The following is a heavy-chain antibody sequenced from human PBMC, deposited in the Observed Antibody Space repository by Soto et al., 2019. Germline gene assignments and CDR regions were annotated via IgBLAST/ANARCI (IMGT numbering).Heavy chain of an antibody. J-gene: IGHJ4*02. CDR2: VSAYNGDT. CDR1: GYTFTSYG. Sequence: QPQLVQSGAEVKKPGASVTVSCKASGYTFTSYGISWVRQAPGQGLEWMGWVSAYNGDTNYAQNFQGRVTMTTDTSTSTAYMDPRSLRSDDTATYYCARDRGYCANGVCFRYDYWGQGTLVTVSS. D-gene: IGHD2-8*01. CDR3: ARDRGYCANGVCFRYDY. V-gene: IGHV1-18*01.